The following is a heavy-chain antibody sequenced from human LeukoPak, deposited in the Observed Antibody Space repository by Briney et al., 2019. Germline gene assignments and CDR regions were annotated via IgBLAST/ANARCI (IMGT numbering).Heavy chain of an antibody. J-gene: IGHJ1*01. CDR3: ARXDXYDSSGYYKNKEYFQH. V-gene: IGHV1-2*02. Sequence: ASVKVSCKASGYTFTGYYIHWVRQAPGQGLEWMGWINPNSGGTNYAQKFQGRVTMTRDTSISTAYMELSRLRSDDTAVYYCARXDXYDSSGYYKNKEYFQHWGQGALVTVSS. CDR2: INPNSGGT. CDR1: GYTFTGYY. D-gene: IGHD3-22*01.